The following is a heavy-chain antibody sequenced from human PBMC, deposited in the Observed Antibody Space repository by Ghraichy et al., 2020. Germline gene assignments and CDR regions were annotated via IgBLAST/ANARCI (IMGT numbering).Heavy chain of an antibody. CDR3: ARGSSSDY. Sequence: GGSLRLSCAASGFTFSSYSINWVRQAPGKGLEWVSSITGSSNYIYYADSVKGRFTISRDNAKNAAYLQMNSLGAEDTATYYCARGSSSDYWGQGTLVTVSS. CDR2: ITGSSNYI. V-gene: IGHV3-21*01. CDR1: GFTFSSYS. D-gene: IGHD6-6*01. J-gene: IGHJ4*02.